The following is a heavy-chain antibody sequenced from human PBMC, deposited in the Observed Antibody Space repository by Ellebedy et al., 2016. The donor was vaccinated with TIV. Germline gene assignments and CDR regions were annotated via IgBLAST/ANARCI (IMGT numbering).Heavy chain of an antibody. V-gene: IGHV3-48*04. CDR2: LSSSSSTI. Sequence: GESLKISCAASGFTISCYIMIWVRQAPGKGLEWVSYLSSSSSTIYYADSMKGRFTISRDNAKNSLYLHMNSLRAEDTDVYYCARHPITMIPNNELDIWGQGTLVTVS. D-gene: IGHD3-22*01. J-gene: IGHJ3*02. CDR3: ARHPITMIPNNELDI. CDR1: GFTISCYI.